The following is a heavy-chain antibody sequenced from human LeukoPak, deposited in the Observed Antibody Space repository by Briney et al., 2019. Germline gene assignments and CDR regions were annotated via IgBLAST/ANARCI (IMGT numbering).Heavy chain of an antibody. Sequence: SETLSLTCTVSGGSISRSGYYWTWIRQVPGKGLEWIGHIYNSGITDYNPSLKSRVGISVDTSSNHFSLKLTSVTAADTAVYYCARDHSYYNGLTGYPAYDGLDDWGQGTTVTVSS. CDR3: ARDHSYYNGLTGYPAYDGLDD. CDR2: IYNSGIT. CDR1: GGSISRSGYY. V-gene: IGHV4-31*03. D-gene: IGHD3-9*01. J-gene: IGHJ6*02.